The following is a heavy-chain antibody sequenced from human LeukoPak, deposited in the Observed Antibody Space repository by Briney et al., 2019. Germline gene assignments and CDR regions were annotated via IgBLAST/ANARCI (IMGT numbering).Heavy chain of an antibody. V-gene: IGHV3-21*01. Sequence: GGSRRPSCAASGFTFSIYSMNWVRQAGGEWREFVSSIGSSSSYIYYADSVKGRFTISRDNAKNSLYLQMNSLRAEDTAVYYCARKAVTMYAFDIWGQGKMVTVSS. J-gene: IGHJ3*02. D-gene: IGHD4-17*01. CDR1: GFTFSIYS. CDR3: ARKAVTMYAFDI. CDR2: IGSSSSYI.